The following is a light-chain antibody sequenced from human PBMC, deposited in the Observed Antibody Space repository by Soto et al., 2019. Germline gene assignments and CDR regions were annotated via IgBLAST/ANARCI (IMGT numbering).Light chain of an antibody. J-gene: IGKJ1*01. Sequence: ENVMTQSPATLAVSPGERATLSCRATQSLTINYLAWYQQKPGQAPRLLIYTASTRATGIPDRFSGSGSGTDFTLTISRLEPEDSALYYCQQFVDSPPRWTFGQGTMVDIK. V-gene: IGKV3-20*01. CDR2: TAS. CDR3: QQFVDSPPRWT. CDR1: QSLTINY.